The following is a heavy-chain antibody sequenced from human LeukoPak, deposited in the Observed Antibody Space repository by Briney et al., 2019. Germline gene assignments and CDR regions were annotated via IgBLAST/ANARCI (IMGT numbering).Heavy chain of an antibody. D-gene: IGHD6-13*01. CDR1: GFTVSNNY. Sequence: GGSLRLSCAASGFTVSNNYMIWDRQAPGEGLEWVSLIYSGGSTYYSDSVRGRFATSRDNSKNTLYLQMSSLRAEDTAVYYCAGHSEMDVWGQGITVTVSS. J-gene: IGHJ6*02. CDR2: IYSGGST. CDR3: AGHSEMDV. V-gene: IGHV3-53*01.